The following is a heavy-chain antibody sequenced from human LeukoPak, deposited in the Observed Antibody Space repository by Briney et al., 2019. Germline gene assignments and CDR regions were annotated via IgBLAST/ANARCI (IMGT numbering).Heavy chain of an antibody. J-gene: IGHJ4*02. CDR2: VSSSGANT. V-gene: IGHV1-46*01. Sequence: GASVKVSCKXSGYMFTSYNMQWVRQAPGQGLEWMGMVSSSGANTKYAQKFRGRVTMTSDTSTSTAYMELSSLRSEDTAVYYCARAPMITFGGVIEALYYFDYWGQGTLVTVSS. CDR3: ARAPMITFGGVIEALYYFDY. CDR1: GYMFTSYN. D-gene: IGHD3-16*02.